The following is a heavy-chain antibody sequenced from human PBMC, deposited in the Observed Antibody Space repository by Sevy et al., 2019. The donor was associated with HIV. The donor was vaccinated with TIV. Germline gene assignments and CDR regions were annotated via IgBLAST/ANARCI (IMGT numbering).Heavy chain of an antibody. Sequence: GSLRLSCAASGFTFSDYYMSWIRQAPGKGLEWVSYISSSGSTIYYADSVKGRFTISRDNAKNSLYLQMNSLRAEDTAVYYCARTPMVRGVILAPYYFDYWGQGTLVTVSS. J-gene: IGHJ4*02. D-gene: IGHD3-10*01. CDR2: ISSSGSTI. CDR3: ARTPMVRGVILAPYYFDY. CDR1: GFTFSDYY. V-gene: IGHV3-11*01.